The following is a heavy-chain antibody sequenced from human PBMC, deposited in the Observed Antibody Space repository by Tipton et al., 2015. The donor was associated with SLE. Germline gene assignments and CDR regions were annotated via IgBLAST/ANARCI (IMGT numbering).Heavy chain of an antibody. Sequence: GSLRLSCAASGFTFDDYGMSWVRQAAGKGLEWVSGINWNGGSTGYADSVKGRFTISRDNAKNSLYLQMNSLRTEDTALYYCARETDCSSTSCYTNWYFDLWGRGTLVSVSS. CDR2: INWNGGST. CDR1: GFTFDDYG. CDR3: ARETDCSSTSCYTNWYFDL. D-gene: IGHD2-2*02. V-gene: IGHV3-20*04. J-gene: IGHJ2*01.